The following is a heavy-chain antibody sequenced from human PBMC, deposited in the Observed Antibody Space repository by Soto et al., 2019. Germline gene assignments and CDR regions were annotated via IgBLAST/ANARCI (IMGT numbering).Heavy chain of an antibody. J-gene: IGHJ4*02. CDR1: GFTFSSYA. V-gene: IGHV3-23*01. CDR2: ISGSGGST. Sequence: GGSLRLSCAASGFTFSSYAMSWVRQAPGKGLEWVSAISGSGGSTYYADSVKGRFTISRDNSKNTLYLQMKSLRAEETAVFYFVNFIGEQWLGGRDAYFDYWGQGTLVTVSS. CDR3: VNFIGEQWLGGRDAYFDY. D-gene: IGHD6-19*01.